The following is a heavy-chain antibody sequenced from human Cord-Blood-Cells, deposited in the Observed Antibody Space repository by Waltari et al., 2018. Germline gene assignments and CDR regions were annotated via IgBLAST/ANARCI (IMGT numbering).Heavy chain of an antibody. J-gene: IGHJ4*02. CDR1: GFTFSSYS. D-gene: IGHD6-13*01. Sequence: EVQLVESGGGLVKPGGSLRLSCAASGFTFSSYSMNWVRQAPGKGLEWVSSISSSSYIYYADSVKGRFTISRDNAKNSLYLQMNSLRAEDTAVYYCARGGAAADDFDYWGQGTLVTVSS. CDR2: ISSSSYI. V-gene: IGHV3-21*01. CDR3: ARGGAAADDFDY.